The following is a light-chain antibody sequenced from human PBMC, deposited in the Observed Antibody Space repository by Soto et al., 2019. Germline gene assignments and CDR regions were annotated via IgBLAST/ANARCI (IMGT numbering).Light chain of an antibody. Sequence: EIVLTQSPATLSLSPGERATLSCRASQSVSSSCLAWYQQKPGQAPRLLIYGASSRATGIPDRFSGSGSGTDFTLTISRLEPEDFAVDYCQQCTTSPTWTFGQGTKVEIK. V-gene: IGKV3-20*01. CDR3: QQCTTSPTWT. CDR2: GAS. CDR1: QSVSSSC. J-gene: IGKJ1*01.